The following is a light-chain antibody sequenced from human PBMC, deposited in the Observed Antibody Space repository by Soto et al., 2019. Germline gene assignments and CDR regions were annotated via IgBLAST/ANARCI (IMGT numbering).Light chain of an antibody. CDR1: QSVTTY. CDR2: DAS. V-gene: IGKV3-11*01. J-gene: IGKJ1*01. Sequence: EIVLTQSPATLSLSPGERATLSCGASQSVTTYLAWYQKKPGQAPRLLIYDASNRATGIPARFSGSGSGTDFTLTISSLEPEDFAVYYCQQRINWPWTFGQGTKVQIK. CDR3: QQRINWPWT.